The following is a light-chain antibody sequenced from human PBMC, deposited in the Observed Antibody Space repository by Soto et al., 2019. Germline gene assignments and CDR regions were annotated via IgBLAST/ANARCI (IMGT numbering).Light chain of an antibody. Sequence: ELVLTQYPATLSLSPGARATLSCRASQSVSTYLAWYQQKPGQAPRLLIYDASNRATGIPARFSGSGSGTDFTLTISSLEPEDFAVYYCQQRSNWPPIFGQGTRLEIK. CDR3: QQRSNWPPI. J-gene: IGKJ5*01. CDR1: QSVSTY. V-gene: IGKV3-11*01. CDR2: DAS.